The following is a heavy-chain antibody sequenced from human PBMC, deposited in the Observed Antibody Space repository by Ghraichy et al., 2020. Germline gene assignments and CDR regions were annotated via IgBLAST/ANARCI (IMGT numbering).Heavy chain of an antibody. CDR1: GGSISSGGYS. J-gene: IGHJ5*02. V-gene: IGHV4-30-2*01. CDR3: ARGPWLQTSPRNWFDP. D-gene: IGHD3-9*01. Sequence: SETLSLTCAVSGGSISSGGYSWSWIRQPPGKGLEWIGYIYHSGSTYYNPSLKSRVTISVDRSKNQFSLKLSSVTAADTAVYYCARGPWLQTSPRNWFDPWGQGTLVTVSS. CDR2: IYHSGST.